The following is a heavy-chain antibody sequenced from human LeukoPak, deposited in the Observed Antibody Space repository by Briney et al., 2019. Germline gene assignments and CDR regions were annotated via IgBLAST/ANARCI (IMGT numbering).Heavy chain of an antibody. D-gene: IGHD4-17*01. J-gene: IGHJ4*02. Sequence: GGSLRLSCGASGFTFSSHAMTWVRQAPGKGLEWVSAISISGDTTYYADAVRGRFTISRDNSKNTVYLQMNSLRAEDTAVYYCANEIRPNDYWGQGTLVTVSS. CDR2: ISISGDTT. CDR1: GFTFSSHA. CDR3: ANEIRPNDY. V-gene: IGHV3-23*01.